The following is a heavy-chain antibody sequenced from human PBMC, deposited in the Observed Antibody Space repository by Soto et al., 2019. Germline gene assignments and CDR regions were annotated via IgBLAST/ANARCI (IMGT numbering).Heavy chain of an antibody. CDR1: GFAFSTYA. CDR2: ISGSGGSP. CDR3: AKGAPVAFLNWFDP. D-gene: IGHD2-2*01. J-gene: IGHJ5*02. V-gene: IGHV3-23*01. Sequence: GGSLRLSCAASGFAFSTYAMTWVRQAPGKGLEWVSAISGSGGSPYYADSVKGRFTISRDNSKNTLYLQMSSLRAEDTAVYYCAKGAPVAFLNWFDPWGQGTLVTVSS.